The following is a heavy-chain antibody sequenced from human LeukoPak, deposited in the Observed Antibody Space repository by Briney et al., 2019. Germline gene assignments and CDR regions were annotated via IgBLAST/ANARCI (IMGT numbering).Heavy chain of an antibody. CDR2: ISLDGRNK. CDR1: GFTFSSYA. Sequence: GGSLRLSCAASGFTFSSYAMHWVRQAPGKGLEWVAVISLDGRNKYYADSVKGRFTIPRDNSKNTLYLQMNSLRAEDTAVYYCARAVDCSSTSCYTSLYCNYMDVWGKGTTVTVSS. V-gene: IGHV3-30*04. D-gene: IGHD2-2*02. CDR3: ARAVDCSSTSCYTSLYCNYMDV. J-gene: IGHJ6*03.